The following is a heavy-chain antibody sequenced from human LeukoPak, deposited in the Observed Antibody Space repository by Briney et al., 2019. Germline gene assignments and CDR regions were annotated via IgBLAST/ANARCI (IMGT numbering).Heavy chain of an antibody. J-gene: IGHJ5*02. CDR3: ARAPYYYDSSGYYFWFDP. V-gene: IGHV4-31*03. CDR2: IYYSGST. D-gene: IGHD3-22*01. CDR1: GGSISSGSYY. Sequence: SETLSLTCTVSGGSISSGSYYWSWIRQHPGKGLEWIGYIYYSGSTYYNPSLKSRVTISVDTSKNQFSLKLSSVTAADTAVYYCARAPYYYDSSGYYFWFDPWGQGTLVTVSS.